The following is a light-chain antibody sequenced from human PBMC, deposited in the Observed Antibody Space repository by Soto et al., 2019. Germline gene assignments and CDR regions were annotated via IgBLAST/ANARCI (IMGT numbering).Light chain of an antibody. Sequence: EIVLTQSPATLSLSPGERATLSCRARQSVASYLAWFQHKPGQAPRLLIYDASNRATGIPARFSGSGSGTDFTLTISSLEPEDSAVYYCQQRSSWTFGQGTKVEIK. CDR2: DAS. CDR1: QSVASY. CDR3: QQRSSWT. J-gene: IGKJ1*01. V-gene: IGKV3-11*01.